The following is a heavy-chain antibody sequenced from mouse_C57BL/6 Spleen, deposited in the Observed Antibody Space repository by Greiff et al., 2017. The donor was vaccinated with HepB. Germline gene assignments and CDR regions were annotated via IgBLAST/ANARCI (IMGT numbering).Heavy chain of an antibody. CDR1: GYTFTEYT. D-gene: IGHD2-2*01. CDR2: FYPGSGSI. CDR3: ARHEDFKGLRPQAWFAY. V-gene: IGHV1-62-2*01. Sequence: QVQLQQSGAELVKPGASVKLSCKASGYTFTEYTIHWVKQRSGQGLEWIGWFYPGSGSIKYNEKFKDKATLTADKSSSTVYMVLSRLTSEDSAVYFCARHEDFKGLRPQAWFAYWGQGTLVTVSA. J-gene: IGHJ3*01.